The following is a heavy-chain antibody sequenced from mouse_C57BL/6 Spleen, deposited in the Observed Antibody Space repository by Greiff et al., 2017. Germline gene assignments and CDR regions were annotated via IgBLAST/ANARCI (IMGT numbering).Heavy chain of an antibody. CDR2: ISDGGSYT. CDR1: GFTFSSYA. CDR3: ARRGITTVVGFDY. J-gene: IGHJ2*01. D-gene: IGHD1-1*01. Sequence: EVMLVESGGGLVKPGGSLKLSCAASGFTFSSYAMSWVRQTPEKRLEWVATISDGGSYTYYPDNVKGRFTISRDNAKNNLYLQMSHLKSEDTAMYYCARRGITTVVGFDYWGQGTTLTVSS. V-gene: IGHV5-4*03.